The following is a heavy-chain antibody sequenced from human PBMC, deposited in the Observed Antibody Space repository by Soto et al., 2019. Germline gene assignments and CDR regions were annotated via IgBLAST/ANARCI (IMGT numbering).Heavy chain of an antibody. CDR1: GFTFSSYA. V-gene: IGHV3-23*01. Sequence: GGSLRLSCAASGFTFSSYAMSWVRQAPGKGLEWVSAISGSGGSTYYADSVKGRFTISRDNSKNTLYLQMNSLRAEDTAVYYCAKDQGYYYDSSGYYPLGYWGQGTLVTVSS. CDR3: AKDQGYYYDSSGYYPLGY. J-gene: IGHJ4*02. D-gene: IGHD3-22*01. CDR2: ISGSGGST.